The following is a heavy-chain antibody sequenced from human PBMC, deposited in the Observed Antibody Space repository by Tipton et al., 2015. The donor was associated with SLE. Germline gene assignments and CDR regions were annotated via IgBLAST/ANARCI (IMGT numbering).Heavy chain of an antibody. CDR2: IYYSGST. CDR3: ARQIGQLLASGAFDI. V-gene: IGHV4-59*08. Sequence: TLSLTCTVSGGSISSYYWSWIRQPPGKGLEWIGYIYYSGSTNYNPSLKSRVTISVDTSKNQFSLKLSSVTAADTAVYYCARQIGQLLASGAFDIWGQGTMVTVSS. J-gene: IGHJ3*02. D-gene: IGHD1-7*01. CDR1: GGSISSYY.